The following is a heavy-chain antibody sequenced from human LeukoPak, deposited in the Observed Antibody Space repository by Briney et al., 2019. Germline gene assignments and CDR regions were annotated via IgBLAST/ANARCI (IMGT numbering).Heavy chain of an antibody. V-gene: IGHV3-33*01. D-gene: IGHD3-10*01. CDR3: ARDKGSGPFDY. CDR2: IWYDGSNK. CDR1: GFTFSSYG. J-gene: IGHJ4*02. Sequence: PGGSLRPSCAASGFTFSSYGMHWVRQAPGKGLEWVAVIWYDGSNKYYADSVKGRFTISRDNSKNTLYLQMNSLRAEDTAVYYCARDKGSGPFDYWGQGTLVTVSS.